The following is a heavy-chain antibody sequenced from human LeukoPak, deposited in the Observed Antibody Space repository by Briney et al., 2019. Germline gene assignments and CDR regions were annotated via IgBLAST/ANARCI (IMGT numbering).Heavy chain of an antibody. CDR2: INPNSGGT. CDR1: GYSFTDYY. D-gene: IGHD3-9*01. V-gene: IGHV1-2*02. J-gene: IGHJ4*02. Sequence: ASVKVSCKTSGYSFTDYYMHWVRQAPGQGLEWMGWINPNSGGTSSAQKFQGRVTITTDESTSTAYMELSSLRSEDTAVYYCARDHGGDMTGYYINFFDYWGQGTLVTVSS. CDR3: ARDHGGDMTGYYINFFDY.